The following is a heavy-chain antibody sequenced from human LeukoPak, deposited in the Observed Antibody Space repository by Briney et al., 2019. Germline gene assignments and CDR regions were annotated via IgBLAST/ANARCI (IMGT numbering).Heavy chain of an antibody. V-gene: IGHV3-7*01. CDR1: GFTFSSYW. CDR2: IKQDGSEK. CDR3: ARIGHGSGSSWFDP. Sequence: GGSLRLSCAASGFTFSSYWMSWVRQAPGKGLEWVANIKQDGSEKYYVDSVKGRFTISRDNAKNSLYLQMNSLRAEDTAVYYCARIGHGSGSSWFDPWGQGTLVTVSS. D-gene: IGHD3-10*01. J-gene: IGHJ5*02.